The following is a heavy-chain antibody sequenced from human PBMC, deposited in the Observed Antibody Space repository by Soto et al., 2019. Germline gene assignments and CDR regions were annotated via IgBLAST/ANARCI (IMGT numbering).Heavy chain of an antibody. Sequence: QVQLVQSGAEVKKPGASVKVSCKASGYTFTSYDINWVRQATGQGLEWMGWMNPNSGNTGYAQKFQGRVTXTXYTSISTAYMELSSLRSEDTAVYYCARADYYDRSGYLLPCGYWGQGTLVTVSS. CDR1: GYTFTSYD. V-gene: IGHV1-8*01. D-gene: IGHD3-22*01. CDR3: ARADYYDRSGYLLPCGY. J-gene: IGHJ4*02. CDR2: MNPNSGNT.